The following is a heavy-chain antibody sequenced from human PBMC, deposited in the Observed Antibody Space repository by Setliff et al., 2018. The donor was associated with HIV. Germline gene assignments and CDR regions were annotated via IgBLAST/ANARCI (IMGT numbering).Heavy chain of an antibody. CDR3: ARAQGYCGGECYYHFDY. D-gene: IGHD2-21*01. Sequence: SVKVSCKASGGTFSSHGISWVRQAPGQGLEWMGRIIPIFGTPNYAQKFQGRVTFTADKSTSTAHMELNSLRSEDTAVYYCARAQGYCGGECYYHFDYWGQGTLVTVSS. V-gene: IGHV1-69*06. CDR2: IIPIFGTP. CDR1: GGTFSSHG. J-gene: IGHJ4*02.